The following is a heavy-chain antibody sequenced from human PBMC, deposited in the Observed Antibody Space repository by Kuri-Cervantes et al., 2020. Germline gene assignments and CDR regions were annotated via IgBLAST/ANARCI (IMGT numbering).Heavy chain of an antibody. V-gene: IGHV1-8*01. D-gene: IGHD3-10*01. Sequence: PSVKVSCKASGYTFTSYDINWVRQATGQGLEWMGWMNPNSGNTGYAQKFQGRVTMTRNTSISTAYMELSSLRSEDTAVYYCARRGKLRADWFDPWGQGTLVTVSS. J-gene: IGHJ5*02. CDR2: MNPNSGNT. CDR3: ARRGKLRADWFDP. CDR1: GYTFTSYD.